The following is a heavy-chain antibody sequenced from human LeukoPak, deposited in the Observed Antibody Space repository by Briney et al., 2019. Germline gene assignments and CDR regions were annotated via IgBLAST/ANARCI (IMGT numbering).Heavy chain of an antibody. CDR2: IIPILGIA. D-gene: IGHD3-9*01. CDR1: GCTFSSYA. J-gene: IGHJ4*02. V-gene: IGHV1-69*04. Sequence: ASVKVSFKASGCTFSSYAISWVRQAPGQGLEWMGRIIPILGIANYAQKFQGRVTITADKSTSTAYMELSSLRSEDTAAYYCARENYDNLTGQRTGRILYWGQGTLVTVSS. CDR3: ARENYDNLTGQRTGRILY.